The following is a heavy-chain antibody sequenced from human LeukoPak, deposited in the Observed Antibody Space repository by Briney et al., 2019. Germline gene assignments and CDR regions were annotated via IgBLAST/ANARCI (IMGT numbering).Heavy chain of an antibody. CDR2: ISSSSSYI. J-gene: IGHJ4*02. CDR1: GFTFSSYS. D-gene: IGHD6-13*01. Sequence: KPGGSLRLSCAASGFTFSSYSMNWVRQAPGKGLEWVSSISSSSSYIYYADSVKGRFTISRDNAKNSLYLQTNSLRAEDTAVYYCARDHGYSSSLSNWGQGTLVTVSS. CDR3: ARDHGYSSSLSN. V-gene: IGHV3-21*01.